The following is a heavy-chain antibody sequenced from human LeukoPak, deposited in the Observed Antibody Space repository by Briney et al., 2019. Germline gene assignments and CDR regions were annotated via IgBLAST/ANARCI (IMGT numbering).Heavy chain of an antibody. CDR3: AREPIAVAGIPYYYYYGMDV. J-gene: IGHJ6*02. Sequence: ASVKVSCKASGYTFTSYDINWVRQATGQGLEWMGWINPNSGGTNYAQKFQGWVTMTRDTSISTAYMELSRLRSDDTAVYYCAREPIAVAGIPYYYYYGMDVWGQGTTVTVSS. CDR1: GYTFTSYD. D-gene: IGHD6-19*01. CDR2: INPNSGGT. V-gene: IGHV1-2*04.